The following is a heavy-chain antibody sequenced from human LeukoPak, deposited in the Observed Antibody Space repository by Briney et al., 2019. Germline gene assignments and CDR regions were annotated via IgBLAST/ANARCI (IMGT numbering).Heavy chain of an antibody. D-gene: IGHD6-19*01. CDR2: ISGSGGST. CDR1: GFTFSSYA. V-gene: IGHV3-23*01. CDR3: AKVGFIPAVAGMVNGASGY. Sequence: PGGSLRLSCAASGFTFSSYAMSWVRQAPGKGLEWVSAISGSGGSTYYADSVKGRFTISRDNSKNTLYLQMYSLGPEDTAVYYCAKVGFIPAVAGMVNGASGYWGQGTLVTVSS. J-gene: IGHJ4*02.